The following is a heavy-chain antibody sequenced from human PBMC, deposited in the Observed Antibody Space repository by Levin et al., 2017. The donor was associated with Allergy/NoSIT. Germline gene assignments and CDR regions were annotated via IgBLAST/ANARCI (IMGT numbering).Heavy chain of an antibody. CDR1: GFTFSTYA. D-gene: IGHD5-12*01. CDR3: AKDKWGYDTTTVIEN. CDR2: ISYRGDNT. V-gene: IGHV3-23*01. J-gene: IGHJ1*01. Sequence: GGSLRLSCAASGFTFSTYAMSWVRQAPGKGLEWVSDISYRGDNTYYADFVKGRFTISRDNSKDTLYLQMNGLRAEDTAVYYCAKDKWGYDTTTVIENWGQGTLVTVSA.